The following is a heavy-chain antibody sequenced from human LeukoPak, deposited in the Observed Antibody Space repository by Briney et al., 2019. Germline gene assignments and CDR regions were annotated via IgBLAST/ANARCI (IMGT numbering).Heavy chain of an antibody. CDR3: ARVGGISYYDILTGYYPQLHWFDP. J-gene: IGHJ5*02. D-gene: IGHD3-9*01. V-gene: IGHV4-34*01. Sequence: SETLSLTCAVYGGSFSGYYWSWIRQPPGRGLEWIGEIYHSGSTNYNPSLKSRVTISVDKSKNQFSLKLSSVTAADTAVYYCARVGGISYYDILTGYYPQLHWFDPWGQGTLVTVSS. CDR1: GGSFSGYY. CDR2: IYHSGST.